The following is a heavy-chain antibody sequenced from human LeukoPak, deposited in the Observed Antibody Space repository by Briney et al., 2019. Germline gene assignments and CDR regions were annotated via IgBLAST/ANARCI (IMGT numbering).Heavy chain of an antibody. D-gene: IGHD3-10*01. J-gene: IGHJ4*02. Sequence: ASVKVSCKACAYTFTGYYMHWVRQAPGQGLEWMGRINPNSGGTNYAQKLQGRVTMTRDTSISTAYMELSRLGSDDTAVYYCARGTGGFGEFDFDHWGQGTLVTVSS. CDR1: AYTFTGYY. CDR3: ARGTGGFGEFDFDH. CDR2: INPNSGGT. V-gene: IGHV1-2*06.